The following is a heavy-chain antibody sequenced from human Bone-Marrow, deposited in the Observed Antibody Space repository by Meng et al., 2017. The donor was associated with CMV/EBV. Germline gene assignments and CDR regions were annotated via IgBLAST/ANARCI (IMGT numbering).Heavy chain of an antibody. CDR2: IIPVPGIA. J-gene: IGHJ4*02. D-gene: IGHD2-2*01. Sequence: SVKVSCKASGYTFTSYYMHWVRQAPGQGLEWMGGIIPVPGIANYAQKFQGRVTITADISTRTAYMELNSLRSADTAVYYCAREGVIPAERPTEETYYFDNWGQGTLVTVSS. CDR3: AREGVIPAERPTEETYYFDN. V-gene: IGHV1-69*10. CDR1: GYTFTSYY.